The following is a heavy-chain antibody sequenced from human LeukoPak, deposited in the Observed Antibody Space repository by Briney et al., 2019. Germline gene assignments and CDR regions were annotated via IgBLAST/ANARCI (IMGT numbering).Heavy chain of an antibody. CDR3: ARAEAAAGTHLDY. CDR2: IYHSGST. D-gene: IGHD6-13*01. V-gene: IGHV4-4*02. Sequence: KPSETLSLTCTVSDGSITNYDWSWVRQPPGKGLEWIGEIYHSGSTNYNPSLKSRVTISVDKSKNQFSLKLSSVTAADTAVYYCARAEAAAGTHLDYWGQGTLDTVSS. J-gene: IGHJ4*02. CDR1: DGSITNYDW.